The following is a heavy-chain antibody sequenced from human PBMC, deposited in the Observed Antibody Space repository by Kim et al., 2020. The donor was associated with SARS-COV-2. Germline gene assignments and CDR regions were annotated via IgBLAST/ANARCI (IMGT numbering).Heavy chain of an antibody. CDR2: IIPIFSTA. Sequence: SVKVSCKASGGTFNYAISLVRQAPGQGLEWMGGIIPIFSTANYAQKFQGRLTITADESTRTAYMDLSGLRSEDTAVYYCARSTSGELLPDYWGQGTLVTVSA. D-gene: IGHD3-10*01. CDR1: GGTFNYA. V-gene: IGHV1-69*13. J-gene: IGHJ4*02. CDR3: ARSTSGELLPDY.